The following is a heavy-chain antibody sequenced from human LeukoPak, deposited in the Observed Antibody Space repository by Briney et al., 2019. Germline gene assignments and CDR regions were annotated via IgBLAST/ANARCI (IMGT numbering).Heavy chain of an antibody. D-gene: IGHD2-2*01. CDR1: GGSISSYY. V-gene: IGHV4-59*08. Sequence: PSETLSLTCTVSGGSISSYYWSWIRQPPGKGLEWIGYIYYSGSTNYNPSLKSRLTISVDTSKNQFSLKLRSVTAADTAMYYCARPYCSSTSCLRDAFDIWGQGTMVTVSS. CDR2: IYYSGST. CDR3: ARPYCSSTSCLRDAFDI. J-gene: IGHJ3*02.